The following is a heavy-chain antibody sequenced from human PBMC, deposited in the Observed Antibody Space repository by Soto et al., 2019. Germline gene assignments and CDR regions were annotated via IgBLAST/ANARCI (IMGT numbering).Heavy chain of an antibody. CDR2: TYHRSKWYN. Sequence: HTLSLTCAISGGSVSSNSAAWNWIRQSPSRGLEWLGRTYHRSKWYNDYAVSVKSRITINPDTSKTQFSLQLNSVTPDDTAVYFCARNTFFLWFGELYVPDYWGQGTLVTVSS. CDR1: GGSVSSNSAA. V-gene: IGHV6-1*01. J-gene: IGHJ4*02. CDR3: ARNTFFLWFGELYVPDY. D-gene: IGHD3-10*01.